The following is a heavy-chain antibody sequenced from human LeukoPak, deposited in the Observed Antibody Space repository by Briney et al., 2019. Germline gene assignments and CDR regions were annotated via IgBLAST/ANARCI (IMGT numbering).Heavy chain of an antibody. D-gene: IGHD6-19*01. CDR2: IFYSGST. V-gene: IGHV4-59*12. Sequence: SETLSLTCTVSGGSISSYYWSWIRQPPGKGLEWIGYIFYSGSTNYNPSLKSRVTISVDTSKNQFSLKLSSVTAADTAVYYCARGLLTGGWYNYWGQGTLVTVSS. CDR3: ARGLLTGGWYNY. CDR1: GGSISSYY. J-gene: IGHJ4*02.